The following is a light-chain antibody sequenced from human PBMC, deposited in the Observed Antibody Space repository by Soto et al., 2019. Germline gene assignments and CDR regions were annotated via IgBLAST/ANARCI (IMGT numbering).Light chain of an antibody. CDR1: SSDVGSYNL. J-gene: IGLJ1*01. V-gene: IGLV2-23*01. CDR2: EGN. Sequence: QSALTQPASVSGSPGQSITISCTGTSSDVGSYNLVSWYQQHPGKAPKLMIYEGNKRPSGVSDRFSGSKSANMASLTISGLQTEDEADYCCCSYAGTNTFVFGTGTKVTVL. CDR3: CSYAGTNTFV.